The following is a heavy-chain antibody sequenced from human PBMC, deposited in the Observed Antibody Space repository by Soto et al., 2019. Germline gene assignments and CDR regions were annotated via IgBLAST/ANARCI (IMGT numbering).Heavy chain of an antibody. CDR1: GGSISSYY. CDR3: ARDRIEARLGDYYYGMDV. CDR2: IYYSGST. V-gene: IGHV4-59*01. Sequence: XATLSLTCTVSGGSISSYYWSWIRQPPGKGLEWIGYIYYSGSTNYNPSLKSRVTISVDTSKNQFSLKLSSVTAADTAVYYCARDRIEARLGDYYYGMDVWGQRTTVTVSS. J-gene: IGHJ6*02. D-gene: IGHD6-6*01.